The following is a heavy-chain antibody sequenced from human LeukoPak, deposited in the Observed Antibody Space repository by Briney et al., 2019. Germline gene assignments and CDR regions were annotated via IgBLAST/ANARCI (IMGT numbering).Heavy chain of an antibody. J-gene: IGHJ4*02. V-gene: IGHV3-66*01. D-gene: IGHD3-22*01. CDR2: IYSGGST. CDR1: GFTVSSNY. CDR3: AGELIYDSSGSTQDYFDY. Sequence: GGSLRLSCAASGFTVSSNYMSWVRQAPGKGLEWVSVIYSGGSTYYADSVKGRFTISRDNSKNTLYLQMNSLRAEDTAVYYCAGELIYDSSGSTQDYFDYWGQGTLVTVSS.